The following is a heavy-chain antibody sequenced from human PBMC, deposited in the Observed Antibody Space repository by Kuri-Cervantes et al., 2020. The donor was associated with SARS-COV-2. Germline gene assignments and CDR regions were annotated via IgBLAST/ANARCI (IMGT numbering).Heavy chain of an antibody. CDR1: SGKY. D-gene: IGHD3-3*01. CDR3: AKGGGLRFLEWPASV. Sequence: AGSLSLSCAVSGKYMRWVRQAPGKGLEWVSIVYSSNTTTYADSVKGRFTISRDNSKNTVYLQMNSLRAEDTAVYFCAKGGGLRFLEWPASVWGQGTLVTVSS. J-gene: IGHJ4*02. V-gene: IGHV3-53*01. CDR2: VYSSNTT.